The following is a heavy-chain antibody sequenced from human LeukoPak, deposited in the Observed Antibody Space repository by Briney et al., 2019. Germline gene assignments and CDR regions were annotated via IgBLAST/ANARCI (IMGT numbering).Heavy chain of an antibody. J-gene: IGHJ3*02. CDR2: IKQDRSEK. V-gene: IGHV3-7*03. Sequence: PGGSLRLSCAASGFTFSSYWMSWVRQAPGKGLEWVANIKQDRSEKYYVDSVKGRFTISRDNAKNSLYLQMNSLRAEDTAVYYCARLSSGWLSDAFDIWGQGTMVTVSS. D-gene: IGHD6-19*01. CDR3: ARLSSGWLSDAFDI. CDR1: GFTFSSYW.